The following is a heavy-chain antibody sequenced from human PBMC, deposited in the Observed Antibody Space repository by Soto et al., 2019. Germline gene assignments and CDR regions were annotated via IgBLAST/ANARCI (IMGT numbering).Heavy chain of an antibody. D-gene: IGHD4-17*01. CDR1: GFTFGRFG. Sequence: QVELMESGGDVVQTGGSLRLSCAASGFTFGRFGMHWVRQGPGKGLEWVSFISCDGGNTEYEDSVKGRFIVSRDNSKNTLYLQMRSLRVEDTAVYFCAREVRANLDDFGDYEWFDPWGQGTLVTVSS. J-gene: IGHJ5*02. CDR2: ISCDGGNT. CDR3: AREVRANLDDFGDYEWFDP. V-gene: IGHV3-30*03.